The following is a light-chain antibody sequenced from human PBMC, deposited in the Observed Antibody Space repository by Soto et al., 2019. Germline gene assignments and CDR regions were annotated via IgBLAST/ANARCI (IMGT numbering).Light chain of an antibody. Sequence: DIVMTQSPDSLAVSLGERATINCKSSQSVLYSSNNKNYLAWYQQKPGQPPKLLIYWASTRESGVPDRFSGSESGTDFTLTISSLQAEDVAVYYCQQYYSTLITFGPGTKVDIK. V-gene: IGKV4-1*01. CDR2: WAS. CDR1: QSVLYSSNNKNY. CDR3: QQYYSTLIT. J-gene: IGKJ3*01.